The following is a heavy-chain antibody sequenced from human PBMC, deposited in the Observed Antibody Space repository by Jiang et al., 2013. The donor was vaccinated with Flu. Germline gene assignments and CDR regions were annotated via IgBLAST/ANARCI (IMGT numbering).Heavy chain of an antibody. CDR3: ARHRFYYGDYVNSYWYFDL. D-gene: IGHD4-17*01. CDR2: IYYSGST. CDR1: GGSISSSSYY. V-gene: IGHV4-39*01. J-gene: IGHJ2*01. Sequence: LLKPSETLSLTCTVSGGSISSSSYYWGWIRQPPGKGLEWIGSIYYSGSTYYNPSLKSRVTISVDTSKNQFSLKLSSVTAADTAVYYCARHRFYYGDYVNSYWYFDLWGLAPWSLSPQ.